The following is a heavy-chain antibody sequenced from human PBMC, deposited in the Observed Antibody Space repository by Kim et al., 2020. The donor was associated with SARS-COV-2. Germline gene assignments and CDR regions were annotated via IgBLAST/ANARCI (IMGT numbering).Heavy chain of an antibody. D-gene: IGHD3-22*01. CDR2: ISYDGSNK. Sequence: GGSLRLSCAASGFTFSSYGMHWVRQAPGKGLEWVAVISYDGSNKYYADSVKGRFTISRDNSKNTLYLQMNSLRAEDTAVYYCAKDSFSGYSPIDYWGQGTLVTDSS. V-gene: IGHV3-30*18. CDR1: GFTFSSYG. J-gene: IGHJ4*02. CDR3: AKDSFSGYSPIDY.